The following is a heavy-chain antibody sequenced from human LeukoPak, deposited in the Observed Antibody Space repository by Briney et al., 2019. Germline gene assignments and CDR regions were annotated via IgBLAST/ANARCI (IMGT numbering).Heavy chain of an antibody. J-gene: IGHJ4*02. CDR1: GFTFSSYA. CDR2: ISGSGGNT. V-gene: IGHV3-23*01. CDR3: AKDGKGAPEAGTGYFDY. D-gene: IGHD6-19*01. Sequence: GGSLRLSCAASGFTFSSYAMSWVRQAPGKGLEWVSVISGSGGNTYYADSVKGRFTISRDNSKNTLYLQMNSLRAEDTAIYYCAKDGKGAPEAGTGYFDYWGQGTLVTVSS.